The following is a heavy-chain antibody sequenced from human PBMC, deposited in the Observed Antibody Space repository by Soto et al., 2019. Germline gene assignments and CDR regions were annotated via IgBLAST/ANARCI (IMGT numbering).Heavy chain of an antibody. CDR2: IYYSGST. J-gene: IGHJ4*02. CDR1: GGSISSSSYY. Sequence: QLQLQESGPGLVKPSETLSLTCTVSGGSISSSSYYWGWIRQPPGKGLEWIGTIYYSGSTYYNPSLKSRVTISEDTSKTQFSLRLSSVTAADTAVYYGAYSTTVHYFDYWGQGALVTVSS. D-gene: IGHD4-17*01. V-gene: IGHV4-39*01. CDR3: AYSTTVHYFDY.